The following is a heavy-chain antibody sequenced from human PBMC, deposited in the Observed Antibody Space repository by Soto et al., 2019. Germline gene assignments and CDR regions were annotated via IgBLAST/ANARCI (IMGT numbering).Heavy chain of an antibody. V-gene: IGHV3-11*01. J-gene: IGHJ6*04. Sequence: GGSLRLSCAASGFTFSDYYMSWIRQAQGKGLEWVSYISSSGSTIYYADSVKGRFTISRGNAKNSLYLQMNSLRAEDTAVYYCARESVAALLDVWGKGTTVTVSS. CDR2: ISSSGSTI. D-gene: IGHD2-15*01. CDR1: GFTFSDYY. CDR3: ARESVAALLDV.